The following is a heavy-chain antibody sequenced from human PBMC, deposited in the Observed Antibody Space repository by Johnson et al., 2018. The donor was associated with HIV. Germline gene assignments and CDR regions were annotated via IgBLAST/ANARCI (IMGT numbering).Heavy chain of an antibody. CDR2: IYSGGST. D-gene: IGHD4-23*01. V-gene: IGHV3-66*02. Sequence: VQLVESGGGVVQPGGSLRLSCAASGFTVSSNYMSWVRQAPGKGLAWVSVIYSGGSTYYADSVKGRVPIPRDNSKNTLYLQMNSLRTEDTAVYYCANLGDYGGNNGFDIWGQGTMVTVSS. CDR1: GFTVSSNY. CDR3: ANLGDYGGNNGFDI. J-gene: IGHJ3*02.